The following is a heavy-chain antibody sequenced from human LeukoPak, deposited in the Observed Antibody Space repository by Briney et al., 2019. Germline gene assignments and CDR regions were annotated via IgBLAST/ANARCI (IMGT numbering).Heavy chain of an antibody. CDR2: ISSSGSTI. V-gene: IGHV3-11*01. CDR3: ARDRRGHIVVVTAIRPLDY. J-gene: IGHJ4*02. Sequence: GGSLRLSCAASGFTFSDYYMSWIRQAPGKGLEWVSYISSSGSTIYYADSVKGRFTISRDNAKNSLYLQMNSLRAEDTAVYYCARDRRGHIVVVTAIRPLDYWGQGTLVTVSS. CDR1: GFTFSDYY. D-gene: IGHD2-21*02.